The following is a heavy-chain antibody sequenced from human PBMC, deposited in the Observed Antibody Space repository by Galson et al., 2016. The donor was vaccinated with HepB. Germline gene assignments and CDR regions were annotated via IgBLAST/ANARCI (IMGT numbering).Heavy chain of an antibody. CDR1: GFTFSTYA. CDR3: AKVLPYSAGHGMDV. Sequence: SLRLSCAASGFTFSTYAMSWVRQAPGKGLEWVSLIRGGNTYYADSVRGRFTISRDNSKNTLYLQMNSLRAEDTAVYYCAKVLPYSAGHGMDVRGQGTTVTVSS. V-gene: IGHV3-23*01. D-gene: IGHD6-13*01. CDR2: IRGGNT. J-gene: IGHJ6*01.